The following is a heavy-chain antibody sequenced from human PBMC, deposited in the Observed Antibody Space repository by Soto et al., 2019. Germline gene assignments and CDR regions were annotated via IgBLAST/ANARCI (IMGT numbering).Heavy chain of an antibody. V-gene: IGHV3-30*03. CDR3: ARGGSFDV. J-gene: IGHJ3*01. Sequence: QEQVVESGGGVVQPGRSLRLSCTASGFTFNNYGLHWVRQAPGKGLEWVALLTSDGSHKFYSESVKGRFTISIDDSKNTMFLQMDSLRTEDMAVYYCARGGSFDVWDRGTMVTVSS. CDR1: GFTFNNYG. D-gene: IGHD3-16*01. CDR2: LTSDGSHK.